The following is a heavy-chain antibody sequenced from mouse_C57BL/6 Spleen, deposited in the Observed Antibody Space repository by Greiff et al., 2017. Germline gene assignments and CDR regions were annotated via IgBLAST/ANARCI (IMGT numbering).Heavy chain of an antibody. D-gene: IGHD3-2*01. CDR3: ARWGADSVCY. J-gene: IGHJ2*01. Sequence: QVQLQQSGAELVKPGASVKLSCKASGYTFTSYWMHWVKQRPGQGLEWIGMIHPNSGSTNYNEKFKSKATLTVAKSSSTAYMQLSSLTSEDSAVYYCARWGADSVCYWGQGTTLTVSS. CDR1: GYTFTSYW. V-gene: IGHV1-64*01. CDR2: IHPNSGST.